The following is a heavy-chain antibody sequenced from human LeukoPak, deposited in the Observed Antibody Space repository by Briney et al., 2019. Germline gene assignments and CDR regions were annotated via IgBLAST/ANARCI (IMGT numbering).Heavy chain of an antibody. CDR1: GFTVSTNS. CDR2: IYSDNT. D-gene: IGHD6-13*01. CDR3: AKGSRYSSSWYQDFDY. J-gene: IGHJ4*02. Sequence: QAGGSLRLSCTVSGFTVSTNSMSWVRQAPGKGLEWVSFIYSDNTHYSDSVKGRFTISRDNSKNTLYLQMNSLRAEDTAVYYCAKGSRYSSSWYQDFDYWGQGTLVTVSS. V-gene: IGHV3-53*01.